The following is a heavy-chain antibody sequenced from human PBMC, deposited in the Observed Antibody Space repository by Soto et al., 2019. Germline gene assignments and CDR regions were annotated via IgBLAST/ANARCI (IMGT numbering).Heavy chain of an antibody. CDR3: ARGVPLSRSAAPEEQLVPGYYYYMDV. CDR2: INHSGST. Sequence: SETLSLTCAVYGGSFSGYYWSLIRQPPGKGLEWIGEINHSGSTNYNPSLKSRVTISVDTSKNQFSLKLSSVTAADTAVYYCARGVPLSRSAAPEEQLVPGYYYYMDVWGKGTTLTVSS. V-gene: IGHV4-34*01. D-gene: IGHD6-13*01. J-gene: IGHJ6*03. CDR1: GGSFSGYY.